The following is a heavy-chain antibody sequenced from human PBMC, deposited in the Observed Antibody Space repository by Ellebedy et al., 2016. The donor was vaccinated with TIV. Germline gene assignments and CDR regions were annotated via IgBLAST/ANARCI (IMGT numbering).Heavy chain of an antibody. CDR2: IWYDGSNK. J-gene: IGHJ4*02. Sequence: GGSLRLSXAASGFTFSSYGMHWVRQAPGKGLEWVAVIWYDGSNKYYADSVKGRFTISRDNSKNTLYLQMNSLRAEDTAVYYCARELDGGDCYCHDYWGQGTLVTVSS. CDR1: GFTFSSYG. CDR3: ARELDGGDCYCHDY. D-gene: IGHD2-21*02. V-gene: IGHV3-33*01.